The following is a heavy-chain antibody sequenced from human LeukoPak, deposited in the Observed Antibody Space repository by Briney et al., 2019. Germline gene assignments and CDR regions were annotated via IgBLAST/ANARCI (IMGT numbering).Heavy chain of an antibody. Sequence: GSLRLSFATSGFTLRYFGMHWVRQAPGKGLEGVAFIRYDGSNKYYANSVKGRFTISRDNSKNTLYLQMNSLRAEDTAVYYCAKGSSNRPNYYYYMDVWGKGTTVTVSS. CDR1: GFTLRYFG. J-gene: IGHJ6*03. D-gene: IGHD2-2*01. CDR2: IRYDGSNK. CDR3: AKGSSNRPNYYYYMDV. V-gene: IGHV3-30*02.